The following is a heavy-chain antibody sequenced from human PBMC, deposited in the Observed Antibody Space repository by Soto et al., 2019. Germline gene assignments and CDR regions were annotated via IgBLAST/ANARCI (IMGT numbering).Heavy chain of an antibody. CDR2: LPGSGGHK. CDR3: TKEIAIDGGYTDF. CDR1: GFTFTNYA. J-gene: IGHJ6*03. V-gene: IGHV3-23*01. D-gene: IGHD2-21*01. Sequence: PGVALRLSCLASGFTFTNYAMSWVRLAPGQGLEWVSTLPGSGGHKLPPASADSVKGRFTISRDNSKDTLYLQMDSLSAEDTAVYYCTKEIAIDGGYTDFWGKGTTFTDSS.